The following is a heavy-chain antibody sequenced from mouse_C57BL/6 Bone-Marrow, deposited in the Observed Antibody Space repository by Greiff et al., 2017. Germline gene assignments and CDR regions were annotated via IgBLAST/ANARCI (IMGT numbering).Heavy chain of an antibody. CDR3: ARSANGGYYFDY. CDR2: VDPCDGCT. Sequence: QVQLQQPGAELVMPGASVKLSCKASGYTFTSYWMHWVKQRPGQGLEWIGEVDPCDGCTNYNQKFKGKSTLTVDKSSSTAYMQLSSLTSEDSAVYYGARSANGGYYFDYWGQGTTLTVAS. D-gene: IGHD4-1*01. J-gene: IGHJ2*01. CDR1: GYTFTSYW. V-gene: IGHV1-69*01.